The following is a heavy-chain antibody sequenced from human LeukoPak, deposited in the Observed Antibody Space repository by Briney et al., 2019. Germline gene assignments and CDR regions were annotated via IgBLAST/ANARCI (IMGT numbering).Heavy chain of an antibody. Sequence: GGSLRLSCAASGFTFSSYAMHWVRQAPGKGLEWVAVISYDGSNKYYADSVKGRFTISRDNSKNTLYLQMNSLRAEDTAVYYCVPKGTEGYWGQGTLVTVSS. CDR2: ISYDGSNK. CDR1: GFTFSSYA. CDR3: VPKGTEGY. J-gene: IGHJ4*02. V-gene: IGHV3-30-3*01.